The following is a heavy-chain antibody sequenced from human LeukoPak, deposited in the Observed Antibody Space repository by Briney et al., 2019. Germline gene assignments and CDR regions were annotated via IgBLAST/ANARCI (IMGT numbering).Heavy chain of an antibody. D-gene: IGHD3-16*01. CDR3: ARSPGGVRREFPFDY. Sequence: GASVKVSCKASGGTFSSYAISWVRQAPGQGLEWMGRIIPILGIANYAQKFQGRVTITADKSTSTAYMELSSLRSEDTAVYYCARSPGGVRREFPFDYWGQGTLVTVSS. V-gene: IGHV1-69*04. J-gene: IGHJ4*02. CDR2: IIPILGIA. CDR1: GGTFSSYA.